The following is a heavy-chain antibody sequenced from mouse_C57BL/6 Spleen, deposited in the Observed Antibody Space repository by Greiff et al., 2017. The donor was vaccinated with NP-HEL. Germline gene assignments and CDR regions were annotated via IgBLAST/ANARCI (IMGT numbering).Heavy chain of an antibody. CDR1: GYTFTSYW. CDR2: IYPGSGST. V-gene: IGHV1-55*01. CDR3: ARRKFYYYGSSDDYAMGY. Sequence: VQLQQPGAELVKPGASVKMSCKASGYTFTSYWITWVKQRPGQGLEWIGDIYPGSGSTNYNEKFKSKATLTVDTSSSTAYMQLSSLTSEDSAVYYCARRKFYYYGSSDDYAMGYWGQGTSVTVSS. J-gene: IGHJ4*01. D-gene: IGHD1-1*01.